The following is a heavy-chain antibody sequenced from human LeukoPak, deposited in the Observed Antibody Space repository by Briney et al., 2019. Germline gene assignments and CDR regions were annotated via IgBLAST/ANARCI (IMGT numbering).Heavy chain of an antibody. D-gene: IGHD3-16*02. CDR3: ASQLDDYVWGSYLGP. Sequence: ASVKASCKASGYTFTGYYMHWVRQAPGQGLEWMGWINPNSGGTNYAQKFQGRVTMTRDTSISTAYMELSSLRSEDTAVYYCASQLDDYVWGSYLGPWGQGTLVTVSS. J-gene: IGHJ5*02. CDR1: GYTFTGYY. V-gene: IGHV1-2*02. CDR2: INPNSGGT.